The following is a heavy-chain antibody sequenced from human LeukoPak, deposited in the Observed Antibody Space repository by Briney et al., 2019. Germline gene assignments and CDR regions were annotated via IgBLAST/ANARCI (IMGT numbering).Heavy chain of an antibody. D-gene: IGHD5-12*01. CDR3: AKDRRGYDPGAFDY. CDR1: GFTFSSYA. CDR2: ISGSGSTT. Sequence: PGGSLRLSCAASGFTFSSYAMSWVRQAPGKGLEWVSAISGSGSTTYYADSVKGRFTISRDNSKNTLFLQMNSLRAEDTAVYYCAKDRRGYDPGAFDYWGQGTLVTVSS. J-gene: IGHJ4*02. V-gene: IGHV3-23*01.